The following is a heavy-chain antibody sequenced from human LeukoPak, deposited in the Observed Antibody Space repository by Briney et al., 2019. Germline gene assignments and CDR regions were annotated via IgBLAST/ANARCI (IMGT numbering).Heavy chain of an antibody. V-gene: IGHV4-39*01. J-gene: IGHJ4*02. CDR3: ARHVLRFLEWLLQDYYFDY. Sequence: SETLSLTCTVYGGSISSSSYYWGWIRQPPGKGLEWIGSIYYSGSTYYNPSLKSRVTISVDTSKNQFSLKLSSVTAADTAVYYCARHVLRFLEWLLQDYYFDYWGQGTLVTVSS. CDR2: IYYSGST. CDR1: GGSISSSSYY. D-gene: IGHD3-3*01.